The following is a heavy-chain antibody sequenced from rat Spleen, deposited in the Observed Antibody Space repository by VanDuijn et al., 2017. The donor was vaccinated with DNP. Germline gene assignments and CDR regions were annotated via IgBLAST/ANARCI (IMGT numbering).Heavy chain of an antibody. CDR2: IFYDGSST. CDR1: GFTFSDYN. Sequence: EVQLVESGGDLVQPGRSLKLSCAASGFTFSDYNMAWVRQAPKKGLEWVATIFYDGSSTYYRDSVKGRFTISRDNAKSTLYLQMDSLRSEDTATYYCTTEDSTRCFDYWGQGVMVTVSS. J-gene: IGHJ2*01. CDR3: TTEDSTRCFDY. D-gene: IGHD3-2*01. V-gene: IGHV5-7*01.